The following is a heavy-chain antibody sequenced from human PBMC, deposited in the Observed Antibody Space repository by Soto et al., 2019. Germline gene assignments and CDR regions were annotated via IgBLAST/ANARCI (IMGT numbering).Heavy chain of an antibody. CDR3: ATPGSGGSWFDY. CDR2: IYYSGST. V-gene: IGHV4-31*03. Sequence: SETLSLTCTVSGGSISSGGYYWSWIRQHPGKGLEWIGYIYYSGSTYYNPSLKSRVTISVDTSKNQFSLKLSSVTAADTAVYYCATPGSGGSWFDYWGQGTLVTVSS. CDR1: GGSISSGGYY. D-gene: IGHD2-15*01. J-gene: IGHJ4*02.